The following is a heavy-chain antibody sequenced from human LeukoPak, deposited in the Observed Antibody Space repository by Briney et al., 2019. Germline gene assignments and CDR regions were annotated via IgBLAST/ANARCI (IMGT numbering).Heavy chain of an antibody. D-gene: IGHD2-8*01. V-gene: IGHV4-59*01. CDR1: SGSFRTYY. Sequence: SETLSLTCTVSSGSFRTYYWSWIRQPPGEGLEWIGYIYYSGSTNYNPSLKSRVTISVDTSKNQFSLKLSSVTAADTAVYYCARLRDCTNVVCSVRVGEYYFDYWGQGTLVTVSS. CDR2: IYYSGST. J-gene: IGHJ4*02. CDR3: ARLRDCTNVVCSVRVGEYYFDY.